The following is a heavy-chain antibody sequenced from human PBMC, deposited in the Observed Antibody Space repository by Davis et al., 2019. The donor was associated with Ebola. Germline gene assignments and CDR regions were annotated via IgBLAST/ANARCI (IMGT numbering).Heavy chain of an antibody. CDR1: GFTFSSHV. D-gene: IGHD6-6*01. CDR3: AKIYSSSSA. J-gene: IGHJ4*02. V-gene: IGHV3-23*01. Sequence: GESLKISCVASGFTFSSHVLSWVRQAPGKGLEWVSAIRAGGGRSSYADSVKGRFTISRDNSKDTLYLHMNSLRAEDTAVYYCAKIYSSSSAWGQGTLVTVSS. CDR2: IRAGGGRS.